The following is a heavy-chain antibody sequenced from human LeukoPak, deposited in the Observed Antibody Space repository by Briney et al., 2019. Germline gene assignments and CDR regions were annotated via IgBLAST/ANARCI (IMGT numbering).Heavy chain of an antibody. CDR3: AELGITMIGGV. CDR1: GFTVSSIY. D-gene: IGHD3-10*02. CDR2: ISSSGSTI. Sequence: PGGSLRLSCAASGFTVSSIYMSWVRQAPGKGLEWVSYISSSGSTIYYADSVKGRFTISRDNAKNSLYLQMNSLRAEDTAVYYCAELGITMIGGVWGKGTTVTISS. J-gene: IGHJ6*04. V-gene: IGHV3-11*04.